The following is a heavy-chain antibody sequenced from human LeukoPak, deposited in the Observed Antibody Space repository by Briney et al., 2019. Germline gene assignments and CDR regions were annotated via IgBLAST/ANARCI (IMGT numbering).Heavy chain of an antibody. Sequence: TLSLTSTVSRGSISSGSYYCSWIRQPAGKGLEWIGRIYTSGSTKYNPSLKSRVTISIDTSTNQFSQKLSSVTATDAAVYYCARDGYSSCWAFDLGGQGTLVTVSA. J-gene: IGHJ5*02. CDR1: RGSISSGSYY. D-gene: IGHD6-19*01. CDR3: ARDGYSSCWAFDL. CDR2: IYTSGST. V-gene: IGHV4-61*02.